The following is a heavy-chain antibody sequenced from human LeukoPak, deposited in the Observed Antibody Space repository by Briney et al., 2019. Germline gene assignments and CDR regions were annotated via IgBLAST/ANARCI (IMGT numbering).Heavy chain of an antibody. J-gene: IGHJ6*03. CDR2: ISAYNGNT. D-gene: IGHD1-26*01. V-gene: IGHV1-18*01. CDR1: GYTFTSYG. CDR3: AREGGVGPTAPTDYYYYQMDV. Sequence: ASVKVSCKASGYTFTSYGISWVRQAPGQGLDWMGWISAYNGNTNYAQKLQGRVTMTTDTSTSTAYMELRSLRSDDTAVYYCAREGGVGPTAPTDYYYYQMDVWGKGTTVTVSS.